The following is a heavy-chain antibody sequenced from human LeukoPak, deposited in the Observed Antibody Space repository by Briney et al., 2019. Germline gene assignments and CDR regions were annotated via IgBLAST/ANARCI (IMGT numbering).Heavy chain of an antibody. Sequence: PGGSPRLSCAASGFTFRYYAMHWVRQAPGKGLEWVSTISDNSGSTYYPDSVKGRFTISRDDSKNTLYLQMKSLRAEDTAVYYCAKGTATVTSRFFDYWGQGTLVTVSS. D-gene: IGHD2-21*02. CDR3: AKGTATVTSRFFDY. CDR1: GFTFRYYA. J-gene: IGHJ4*02. CDR2: ISDNSGST. V-gene: IGHV3-23*01.